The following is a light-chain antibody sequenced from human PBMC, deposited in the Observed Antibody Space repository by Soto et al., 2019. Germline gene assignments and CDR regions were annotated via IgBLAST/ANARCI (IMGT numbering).Light chain of an antibody. V-gene: IGKV1-6*01. J-gene: IGKJ3*01. CDR2: GAS. CDR1: QDIGDD. CDR3: QQANSLPRT. Sequence: GDRFNITCRTSQDIGDDLGWYQHKPGQAPKLLIHGASSLQSGVPSRFSGSGSGTDFTLTIISLQPEDFATYYCQQANSLPRTFGPGTKVDIK.